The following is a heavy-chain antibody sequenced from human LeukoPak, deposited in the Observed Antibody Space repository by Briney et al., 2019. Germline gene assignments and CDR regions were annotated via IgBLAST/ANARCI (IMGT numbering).Heavy chain of an antibody. CDR2: ISSSSSYI. D-gene: IGHD3-22*01. Sequence: GSLRLSCAASGFTYSGYSMNWVRQAPGKGLEWVSSISSSSSYIYYADSVKGRFTISRDNAKNSLYLQMNSLRAEDTAVYYCARDNKPPTRTYYYDSSGYDYWGQGTLVTVSS. CDR3: ARDNKPPTRTYYYDSSGYDY. J-gene: IGHJ4*02. CDR1: GFTYSGYS. V-gene: IGHV3-21*01.